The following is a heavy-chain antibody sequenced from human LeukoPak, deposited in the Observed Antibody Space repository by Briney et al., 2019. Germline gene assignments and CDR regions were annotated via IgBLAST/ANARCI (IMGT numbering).Heavy chain of an antibody. CDR3: ARDLRYGDYGDY. J-gene: IGHJ4*02. D-gene: IGHD4-17*01. CDR2: ISAYNGNT. CDR1: GYTFTSYG. V-gene: IGHV1-18*01. Sequence: ASVKVSCKASGYTFTSYGISWVREAPGQGLEWMGWISAYNGNTNYAQKLQVRVTMTTDTSTSKAYMELRSLRSDDTAVYYCARDLRYGDYGDYWGQGTLVTVSS.